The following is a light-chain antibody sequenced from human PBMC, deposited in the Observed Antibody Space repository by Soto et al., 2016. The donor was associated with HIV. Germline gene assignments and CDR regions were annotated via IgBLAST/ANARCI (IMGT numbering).Light chain of an antibody. CDR2: GKN. V-gene: IGLV3-19*01. J-gene: IGLJ3*02. CDR3: NSRDSSGNQWV. Sequence: SSELTQDPAVSVALGQTVRITCQGDSLRSYYASWYQQKPGQAPILVTYGKNNRPSGIPDRFSGSSSGNTGSLTITGTQAEDEADYYCNSRDSSGNQWVFGGGTKLTVL. CDR1: SLRSYY.